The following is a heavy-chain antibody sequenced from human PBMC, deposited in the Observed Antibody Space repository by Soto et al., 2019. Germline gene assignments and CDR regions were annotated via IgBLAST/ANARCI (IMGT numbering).Heavy chain of an antibody. J-gene: IGHJ3*02. CDR3: AKDRGTPDIVVVVAATKLSSAFDI. D-gene: IGHD2-15*01. CDR2: ISGSGGST. V-gene: IGHV3-23*01. CDR1: GFTFSSYA. Sequence: GGSLRLSCAASGFTFSSYAMSWVRQAPGKGLEWVSAISGSGGSTYYADSVKGRLTTSRDNSKNTLYLQMNSLRAEDTAVYYCAKDRGTPDIVVVVAATKLSSAFDIWGQGTMVTVSS.